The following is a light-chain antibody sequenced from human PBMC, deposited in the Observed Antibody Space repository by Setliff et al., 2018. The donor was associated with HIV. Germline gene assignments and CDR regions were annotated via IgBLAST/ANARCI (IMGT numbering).Light chain of an antibody. Sequence: QSALTQPASVSGSPGQSITISCIGTGRDIGGYNYVSSYQQHPGKAPKLIIYGVXKRSSGVSNRFSGSKSGTSASLAIAGLQAEDEADYYCQSYDSSLSGYVFGXXXKVTVL. CDR1: GRDIGGYNY. J-gene: IGLJ1*01. V-gene: IGLV2-14*03. CDR2: GVX. CDR3: QSYDSSLSGYV.